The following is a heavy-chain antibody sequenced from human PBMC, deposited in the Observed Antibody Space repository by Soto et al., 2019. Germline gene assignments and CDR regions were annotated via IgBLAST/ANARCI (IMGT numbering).Heavy chain of an antibody. D-gene: IGHD6-25*01. V-gene: IGHV3-23*01. CDR3: AKVQYSSAAPVPSSGMDG. CDR2: ISGSGGST. J-gene: IGHJ6*02. CDR1: GFTFSSYA. Sequence: GGSLTLSCTASGFTFSSYAMGWARPAQGKGLEWVSAISGSGGSTYYADSVKGRFTISRDNSKNTLYLQMNSLRAEDTAVYYCAKVQYSSAAPVPSSGMDGWVQGTTVTVSS.